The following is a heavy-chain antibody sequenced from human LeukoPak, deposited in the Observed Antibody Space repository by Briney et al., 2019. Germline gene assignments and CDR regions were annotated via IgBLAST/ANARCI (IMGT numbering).Heavy chain of an antibody. D-gene: IGHD3-22*01. J-gene: IGHJ4*02. CDR2: INSDGSST. CDR1: GFPFSNY. V-gene: IGHV3-74*01. Sequence: GGSLRLSCAASGFPFSNYMSWVRQAPGKGLVWVSRINSDGSSTSYADSVKGRFTISRDNAKNTLYLQMNSLRAEDTAVYYCARGPYYYDSSGYRPGWGQGTLVTVSS. CDR3: ARGPYYYDSSGYRPG.